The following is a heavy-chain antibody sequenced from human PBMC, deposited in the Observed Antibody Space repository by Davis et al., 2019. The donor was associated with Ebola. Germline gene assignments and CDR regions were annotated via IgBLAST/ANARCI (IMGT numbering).Heavy chain of an antibody. CDR2: INPSGGST. D-gene: IGHD6-13*01. J-gene: IGHJ4*02. Sequence: ASVKVSCKASGYTFTSYYMHWVRQAPGQGLEWMGIINPSGGSTSYAQKFQGRVTMTRDTSTSTVYMELSSLRSEDTAVYYCASENNPGQLAAAGTLGYWGQGTLVTVSS. CDR1: GYTFTSYY. V-gene: IGHV1-46*01. CDR3: ASENNPGQLAAAGTLGY.